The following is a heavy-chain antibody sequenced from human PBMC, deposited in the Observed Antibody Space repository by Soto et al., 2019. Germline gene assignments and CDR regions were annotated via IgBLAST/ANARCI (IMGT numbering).Heavy chain of an antibody. CDR3: AKIVTGMSTPALKASDI. V-gene: IGHV3-30*18. D-gene: IGHD3-10*01. CDR1: GFTFSSYG. Sequence: GGSLRLSCAASGFTFSSYGMHWVRQAPGKGLEWVAVISYDGSNKYYADSVKGRFTISRDNSKNTLYLQMNSLRAEDTAVYYCAKIVTGMSTPALKASDIWGQGTMVTVSS. J-gene: IGHJ3*02. CDR2: ISYDGSNK.